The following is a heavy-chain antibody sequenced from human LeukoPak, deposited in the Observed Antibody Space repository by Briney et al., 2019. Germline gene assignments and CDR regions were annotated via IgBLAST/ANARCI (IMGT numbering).Heavy chain of an antibody. V-gene: IGHV1-69*13. J-gene: IGHJ3*02. D-gene: IGHD4-11*01. Sequence: ASVKVSCKASGGTFSSYAISWVRQAPGQGLEWMGGIIPIFGTANYAQKFQGRVTITADESTSTAYMELSSLRSEDTAVYYCASLPDYSNYLGGHAVDIWGQGTMVTVSS. CDR1: GGTFSSYA. CDR2: IIPIFGTA. CDR3: ASLPDYSNYLGGHAVDI.